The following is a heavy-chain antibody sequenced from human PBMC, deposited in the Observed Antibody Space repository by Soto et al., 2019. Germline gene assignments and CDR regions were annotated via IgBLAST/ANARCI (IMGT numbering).Heavy chain of an antibody. Sequence: GGSLKLSCAASGFTFSSYDMHWVRQATGKGREWVSAIGTAGDTYYPGSVKGRFTISRENAKNSLYLQMNSLRAEDTAVYYCAREASYGGNLYYYYYGMDVWGQGTTVTVSS. J-gene: IGHJ6*02. V-gene: IGHV3-13*01. CDR1: GFTFSSYD. CDR2: IGTAGDT. CDR3: AREASYGGNLYYYYYGMDV. D-gene: IGHD2-21*02.